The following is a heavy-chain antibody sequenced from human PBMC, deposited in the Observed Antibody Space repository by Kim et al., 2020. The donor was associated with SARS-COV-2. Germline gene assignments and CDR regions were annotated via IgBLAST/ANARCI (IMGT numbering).Heavy chain of an antibody. D-gene: IGHD3-22*01. CDR2: IGTAGDT. Sequence: GGSLRLSCAASGFTFSSYDMHWVRQATGKGLEWVSAIGTAGDTYYPGSVKGRFTISRENAKNSLYLQMNSLRAGDTAVYYCARSITMIANDAFDIWGQGTMVTVSS. J-gene: IGHJ3*02. CDR1: GFTFSSYD. V-gene: IGHV3-13*01. CDR3: ARSITMIANDAFDI.